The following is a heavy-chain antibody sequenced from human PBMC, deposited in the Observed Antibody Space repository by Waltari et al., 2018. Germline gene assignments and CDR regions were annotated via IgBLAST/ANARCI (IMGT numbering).Heavy chain of an antibody. J-gene: IGHJ3*01. V-gene: IGHV4-39*01. D-gene: IGHD5-12*01. CDR3: ATYIGASIGTAAFDV. Sequence: WGWIRQPPGQGLEWIGTVSYNGATYSSPSLKSRVTLSRDTSKNQLSLTLGSVTATDTAVYYCATYIGASIGTAAFDVWGQGTLVSVSS. CDR2: VSYNGAT.